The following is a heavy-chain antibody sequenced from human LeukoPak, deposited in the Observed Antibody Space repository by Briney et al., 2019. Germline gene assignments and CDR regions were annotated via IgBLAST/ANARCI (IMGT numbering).Heavy chain of an antibody. J-gene: IGHJ4*02. CDR1: GGSISSSSYY. V-gene: IGHV4-39*07. D-gene: IGHD4-23*01. CDR3: ARGRADYGGNSEYFDY. Sequence: SETLSLTCTVSGGSISSSSYYWGWIRQPPGKGLEWIGSIYYSGSTNYNPSLKSRVTISVDTSKNQFSLKLSSVTAADTAVYYCARGRADYGGNSEYFDYWGQGTLVTVSS. CDR2: IYYSGST.